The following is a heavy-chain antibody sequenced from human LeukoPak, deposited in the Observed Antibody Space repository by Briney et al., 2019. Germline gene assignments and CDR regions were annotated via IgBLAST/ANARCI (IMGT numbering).Heavy chain of an antibody. V-gene: IGHV4-4*07. J-gene: IGHJ4*02. D-gene: IGHD3-10*01. Sequence: TPSETLSLTCTVSGGSISSYYWSWIRQPAGKGLEWIGRIYTSGSTNYNPSLKSRVTMSVDTSKNQYSLKLSSVTAADTAVYYCARDAYGSGSYCLGFDYWGQGTLVTVSS. CDR3: ARDAYGSGSYCLGFDY. CDR2: IYTSGST. CDR1: GGSISSYY.